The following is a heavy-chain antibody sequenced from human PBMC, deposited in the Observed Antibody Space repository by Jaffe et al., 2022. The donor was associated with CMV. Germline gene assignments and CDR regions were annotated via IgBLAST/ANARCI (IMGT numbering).Heavy chain of an antibody. Sequence: QVTLKESGPVLVKPTETLTLTCTVSGFSLSNARMGVSWIRQPPGKALEWLAHIFSNDEKSYSTSLKSRLTISKDTSKSQVVLTMTNMDPVDTATYYCARTTITMVRGVITSYYYYYMDVWGKGTTVTVSS. V-gene: IGHV2-26*01. CDR1: GFSLSNARMG. CDR2: IFSNDEK. CDR3: ARTTITMVRGVITSYYYYYMDV. J-gene: IGHJ6*03. D-gene: IGHD3-10*01.